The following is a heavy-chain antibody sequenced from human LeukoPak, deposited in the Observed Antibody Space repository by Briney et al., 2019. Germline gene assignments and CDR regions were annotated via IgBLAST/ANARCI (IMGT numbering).Heavy chain of an antibody. CDR1: GYTFTGYY. CDR3: ARGQYEKRRWFDP. CDR2: INPNSGGT. D-gene: IGHD2-2*01. V-gene: IGHV1-2*02. J-gene: IGHJ5*02. Sequence: ASVKVSCKASGYTFTGYYMHWVRQAPGQGLEWMGWINPNSGGTNYAQKFQGRVTMTRDTSISTAYMELSRLRSDDTAVYYCARGQYEKRRWFDPWGQGTLVTVSS.